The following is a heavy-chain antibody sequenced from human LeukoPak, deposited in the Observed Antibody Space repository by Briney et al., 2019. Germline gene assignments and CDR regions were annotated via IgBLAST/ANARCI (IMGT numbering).Heavy chain of an antibody. Sequence: GSLRLSCAASGFNFRSYVMTWVRQAPGKGLEWVSAIGAFGDSTYYADSVKGRFTISRGNSKDTLYLQMSSLTVEDTAVYYCAKDKTVGGAGTTMADYWGQGTLVTVSS. D-gene: IGHD1-1*01. CDR3: AKDKTVGGAGTTMADY. CDR1: GFNFRSYV. J-gene: IGHJ4*02. CDR2: IGAFGDST. V-gene: IGHV3-23*01.